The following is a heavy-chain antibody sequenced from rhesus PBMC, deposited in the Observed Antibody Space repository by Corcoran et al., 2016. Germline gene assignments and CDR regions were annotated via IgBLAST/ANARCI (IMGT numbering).Heavy chain of an antibody. J-gene: IGHJ4*01. CDR1: GGSISGGYD. D-gene: IGHD3-3*01. CDR2: IYGSSGST. V-gene: IGHV4-76*01. CDR3: ARNYNFWSSYYSLDC. Sequence: QVQLQESGPGLVKPSETLSLTCAVSGGSISGGYDWTWIRQPPGKGLGWIGYIYGSSGSTNSNPSLKNRVTFSKDTSKNQFSLKLNSVTAADTAVYFCARNYNFWSSYYSLDCWGQGVLVTVSS.